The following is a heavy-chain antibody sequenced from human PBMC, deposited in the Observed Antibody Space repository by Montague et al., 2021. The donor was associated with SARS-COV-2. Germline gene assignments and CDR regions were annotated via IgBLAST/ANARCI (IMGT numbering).Heavy chain of an antibody. CDR3: VTDYYGYHYFNY. Sequence: SETRSLTCTVSGGSISSYYWSWIRQPPGKRLEWIGYISYTGSTFYNPSLKSRLTISVDTSNNHFSLNLTSVTAADTAIYYCVTDYYGYHYFNYWGQGTLVTVSS. J-gene: IGHJ4*02. CDR2: ISYTGST. CDR1: GGSISSYY. D-gene: IGHD3-10*01. V-gene: IGHV4-59*04.